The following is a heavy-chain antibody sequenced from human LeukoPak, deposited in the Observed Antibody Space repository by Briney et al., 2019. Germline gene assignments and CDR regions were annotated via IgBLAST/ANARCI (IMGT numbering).Heavy chain of an antibody. J-gene: IGHJ5*02. CDR2: IYYSGST. V-gene: IGHV4-39*07. CDR3: ARGGHYGSGNDFRFDP. D-gene: IGHD3-10*01. Sequence: SETLSLTCTVSGASISSTTYYWGWIRQPPRKGLEWIASIYYSGSTYYNPSLKSRVTISVDTSKNQFSLKLKSVTAADTAVYYCARGGHYGSGNDFRFDPWGQGTLVTVSS. CDR1: GASISSTTYY.